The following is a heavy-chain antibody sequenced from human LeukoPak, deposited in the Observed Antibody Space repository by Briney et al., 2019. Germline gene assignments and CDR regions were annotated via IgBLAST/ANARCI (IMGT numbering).Heavy chain of an antibody. CDR2: IYTSGST. CDR1: GGSISSGSYY. CDR3: ARASIFWGFSFGDY. D-gene: IGHD3-3*01. J-gene: IGHJ4*02. Sequence: SETLSLTCTVSGGSISSGSYYWSWIRQPAGKGLEWIGRIYTSGSTNYNPSLKSRVPISVDTSKNQFSLKLSSVTAADTAVYYCARASIFWGFSFGDYWGQGTLVTVSS. V-gene: IGHV4-61*02.